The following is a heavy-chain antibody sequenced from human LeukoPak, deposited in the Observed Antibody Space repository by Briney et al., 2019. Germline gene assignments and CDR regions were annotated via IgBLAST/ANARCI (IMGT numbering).Heavy chain of an antibody. CDR2: IKQDGSEK. J-gene: IGHJ3*02. Sequence: GGSLRLSCAASGFTFSSYWMTWVRQAPGKGLEWVANIKQDGSEKYYVDSVKGRFTISRDNAKNSLYLQMNSLRAEDTAVYYCARDRYYYDSSGYLREDAFDIWGQGTMVTVSS. CDR3: ARDRYYYDSSGYLREDAFDI. D-gene: IGHD3-22*01. CDR1: GFTFSSYW. V-gene: IGHV3-7*03.